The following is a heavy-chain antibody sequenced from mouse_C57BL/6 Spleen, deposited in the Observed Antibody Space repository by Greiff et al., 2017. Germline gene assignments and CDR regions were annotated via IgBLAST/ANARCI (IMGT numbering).Heavy chain of an antibody. Sequence: VQLQQPGAELVMPGASVQLSCKASGYTFTSYWMHWVKQRPGQGLEWIGEIDPSDIYTNYNQKFKGKSTLTVDKSSSTAYMQLSSLTSEDSAVYYCARYDGTYFDYWGQGTTLTVSS. J-gene: IGHJ2*01. CDR3: ARYDGTYFDY. D-gene: IGHD1-1*01. CDR1: GYTFTSYW. CDR2: IDPSDIYT. V-gene: IGHV1-69*01.